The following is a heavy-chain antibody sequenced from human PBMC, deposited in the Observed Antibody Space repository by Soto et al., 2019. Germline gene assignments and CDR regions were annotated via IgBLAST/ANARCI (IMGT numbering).Heavy chain of an antibody. CDR3: VRWVGHFDF. CDR2: VYYTGST. D-gene: IGHD1-26*01. CDR1: GGSISGFH. V-gene: IGHV4-59*03. Sequence: QVQLQESGPGLVKPSETLSLTCSVSGGSISGFHWSWIRQPPGKGLEWIGYVYYTGSTNFNHSFQRRVTISVDTSKHQLSLKLTSVTAADTAVYYCVRWVGHFDFWGQGTLVTVSS. J-gene: IGHJ4*02.